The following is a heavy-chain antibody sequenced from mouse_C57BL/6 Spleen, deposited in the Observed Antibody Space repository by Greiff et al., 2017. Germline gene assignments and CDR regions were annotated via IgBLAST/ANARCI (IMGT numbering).Heavy chain of an antibody. V-gene: IGHV1-62-2*01. CDR3: TRHETGTRVYYYAMDY. CDR1: GFTFTEYP. D-gene: IGHD4-1*01. Sequence: QVQLQQSGAELVKPGASVKLSCKASGFTFTEYPIHWVKQRSGQGLEWIGWFYPGSGRIKYNEKFKDKATLTADKSSSTVYMELSRLTSEDSAVYFGTRHETGTRVYYYAMDYWGQGTSVTVSS. J-gene: IGHJ4*01. CDR2: FYPGSGRI.